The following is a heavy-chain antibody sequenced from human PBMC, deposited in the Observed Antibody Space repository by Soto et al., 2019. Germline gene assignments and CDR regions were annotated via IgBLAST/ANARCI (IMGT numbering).Heavy chain of an antibody. CDR1: GYTFTTYA. Sequence: ASVKVSYKAPGYTFTTYAMHWVRHAPGQRLEWMGWINTGNGNTKYSQNFQDRVTITRDTSASTAYMELSGLRSEDTAVYYCARDPPPHRSGIWFAPWGQGTLVTVSS. CDR2: INTGNGNT. D-gene: IGHD6-19*01. CDR3: ARDPPPHRSGIWFAP. J-gene: IGHJ5*02. V-gene: IGHV1-3*04.